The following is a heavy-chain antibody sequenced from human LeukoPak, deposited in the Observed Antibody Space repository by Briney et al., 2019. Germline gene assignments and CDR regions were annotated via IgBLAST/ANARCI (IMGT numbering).Heavy chain of an antibody. CDR3: AKDPRYYYDSSSARTLYFQH. D-gene: IGHD3-22*01. Sequence: PGGSLRLSCAASGFTFSDYYMSWIRQAPGKGLEWVSYISSSGSTIYYADSVKGRFTISRDNSKNTLYLQMNSLRAEDTAVYYCAKDPRYYYDSSSARTLYFQHWGQGTLVTVSS. V-gene: IGHV3-11*04. J-gene: IGHJ1*01. CDR1: GFTFSDYY. CDR2: ISSSGSTI.